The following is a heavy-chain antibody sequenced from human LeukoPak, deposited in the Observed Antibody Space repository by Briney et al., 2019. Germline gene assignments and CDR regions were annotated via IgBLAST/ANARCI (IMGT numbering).Heavy chain of an antibody. CDR2: INHSGST. D-gene: IGHD3-10*01. V-gene: IGHV4-34*01. CDR3: ARLRITMVRGAKEYGMDV. CDR1: GGSFSGYY. J-gene: IGHJ6*04. Sequence: SETLSLTCAVYGGSFSGYYWSWIRQPPGKGLEWIGEINHSGSTNYNPSLKSRVTISVDTSKNQFSLKLSSVTAADTAVYYCARLRITMVRGAKEYGMDVWGKGTTVTVSS.